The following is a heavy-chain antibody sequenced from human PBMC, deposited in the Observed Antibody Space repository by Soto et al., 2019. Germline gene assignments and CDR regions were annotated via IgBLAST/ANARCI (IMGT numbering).Heavy chain of an antibody. J-gene: IGHJ6*03. V-gene: IGHV3-74*02. D-gene: IGHD2-15*01. CDR2: INSEGSVS. CDR3: ARGDCVGGTCYSLAGSFYYYMDV. CDR1: EFTFSNYW. Sequence: EVQLVESGGGLVQPGGSLRLPCAASEFTFSNYWLYWVRQAPGKGLEWVSRINSEGSVSSYADPVKGRVTISRDNVKNTLYLQMDSLRAEDTAVYYCARGDCVGGTCYSLAGSFYYYMDVWGKGTTVTVFS.